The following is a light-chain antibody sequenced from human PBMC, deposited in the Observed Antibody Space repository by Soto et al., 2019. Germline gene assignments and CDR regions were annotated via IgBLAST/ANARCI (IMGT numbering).Light chain of an antibody. V-gene: IGKV3-20*01. CDR1: QSISRN. Sequence: EIVLAQSPATLSVSPGQRATLSCRASQSISRNLAWYQQRPGQAPRLLIYGASRRATGIPDRFSGSGSGTDFTLTSSRLEPEDLAVYYCQQYDNSVWTFGQGTKVDIK. J-gene: IGKJ1*01. CDR3: QQYDNSVWT. CDR2: GAS.